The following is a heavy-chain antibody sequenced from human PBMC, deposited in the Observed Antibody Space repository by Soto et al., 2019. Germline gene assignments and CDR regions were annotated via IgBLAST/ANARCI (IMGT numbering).Heavy chain of an antibody. CDR3: ARDRATYSSSSGGFNWFGP. J-gene: IGHJ5*02. CDR2: IIPIFGTA. D-gene: IGHD6-6*01. Sequence: GASVKVSCKASGGTFSSYAISWVRQAPGQGLEWMGGIIPIFGTANYAQKFQGRVTITADESTSTAYMELSSLRSEDTAVYYCARDRATYSSSSGGFNWFGPWGQGTLVTVSS. V-gene: IGHV1-69*13. CDR1: GGTFSSYA.